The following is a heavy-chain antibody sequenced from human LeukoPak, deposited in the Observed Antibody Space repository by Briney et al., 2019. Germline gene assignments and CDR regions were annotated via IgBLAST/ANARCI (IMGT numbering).Heavy chain of an antibody. Sequence: SETLSLTCTVSGGSISSYYWSWIRQPPGKGLEWIGYIYYSGSTNYNPSLKSRVTISVDTSKNQFSLKLSSVTAADTAVYYCAREQEVPAAAWRDAFDIWGKGQWSPSLQ. CDR3: AREQEVPAAAWRDAFDI. V-gene: IGHV4-59*01. CDR1: GGSISSYY. J-gene: IGHJ3*02. D-gene: IGHD2-2*01. CDR2: IYYSGST.